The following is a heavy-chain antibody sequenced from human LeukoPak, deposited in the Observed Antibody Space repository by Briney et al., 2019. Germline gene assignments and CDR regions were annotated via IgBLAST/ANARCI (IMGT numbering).Heavy chain of an antibody. CDR1: GYTFTSYG. CDR3: ARVNPLLLWFGELFSG. V-gene: IGHV1-18*01. D-gene: IGHD3-10*01. Sequence: GASVKVSCKASGYTFTSYGISWVRQAPGQGLEWMGWISAYNGKTNYAQKLQGRVTMTTDTSTSTAYMELRSLRSDDTAVYYCARVNPLLLWFGELFSGWGQGTLVTVSS. J-gene: IGHJ4*02. CDR2: ISAYNGKT.